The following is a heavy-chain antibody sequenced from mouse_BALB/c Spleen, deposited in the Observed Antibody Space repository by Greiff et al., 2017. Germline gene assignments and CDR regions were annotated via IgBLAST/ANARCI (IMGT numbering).Heavy chain of an antibody. CDR1: GFTFSDYY. Sequence: EVHLVESGGGLVKPGGSLKLSCAASGFTFSDYYMYWVRQTPEKRLEWVATISDGGSYTYYPDSVKGRFTISRDNAKNNLYLQMSSLKSEDTAMYYCARGATGYFDYWGQGTTLTVSS. CDR2: ISDGGSYT. J-gene: IGHJ2*01. CDR3: ARGATGYFDY. V-gene: IGHV5-4*02. D-gene: IGHD3-1*01.